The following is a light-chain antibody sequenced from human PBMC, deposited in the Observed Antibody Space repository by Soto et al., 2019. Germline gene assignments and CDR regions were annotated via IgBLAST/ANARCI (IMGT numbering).Light chain of an antibody. J-gene: IGLJ2*01. CDR1: SSDVGGYNY. V-gene: IGLV2-14*03. Sequence: QSALTQPASVSGSPGQSITISCTGTSSDVGGYNYVSWYQHHPGKAPKLMIYDISNRPSGVSNRFSGSKSGNTASLTISGLQAEDEADYYCSSYTNINSFVVFGGGTKLTGL. CDR2: DIS. CDR3: SSYTNINSFVV.